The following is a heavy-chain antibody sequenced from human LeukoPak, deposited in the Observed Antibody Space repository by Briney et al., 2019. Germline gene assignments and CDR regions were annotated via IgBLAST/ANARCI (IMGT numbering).Heavy chain of an antibody. D-gene: IGHD3-22*01. CDR2: ISSSSTTI. Sequence: GGSLRLSCAASGFTFSSYSMNWVRQAPGKGLEWVSYISSSSTTIYYADSVKGRFTISRDNAKNSLYLQMNSLRAEDTAVYYCARAPLSGYYFDFHYWGQGTLVTVSS. V-gene: IGHV3-48*04. J-gene: IGHJ4*02. CDR1: GFTFSSYS. CDR3: ARAPLSGYYFDFHY.